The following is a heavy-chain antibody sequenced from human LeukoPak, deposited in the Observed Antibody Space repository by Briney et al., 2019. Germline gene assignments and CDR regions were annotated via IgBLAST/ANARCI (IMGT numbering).Heavy chain of an antibody. V-gene: IGHV3-53*01. CDR1: GFTFRSHA. D-gene: IGHD4-23*01. J-gene: IGHJ4*02. Sequence: GGSLRLSCVGSGFTFRSHAMSWVRQAPGKGLEWVSVIYSGGSTYYADSVKGRFTISRDNSKNTLYLQMNSLRAEDTAVYYCARDLLNEGNHLDYWGQGTLVTVSS. CDR2: IYSGGST. CDR3: ARDLLNEGNHLDY.